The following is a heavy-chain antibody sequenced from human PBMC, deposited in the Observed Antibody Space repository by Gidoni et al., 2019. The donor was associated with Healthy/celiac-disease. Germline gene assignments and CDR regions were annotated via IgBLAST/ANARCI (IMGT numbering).Heavy chain of an antibody. CDR1: CGSFSGYY. CDR3: AGRRYYDFWSGYSNFDY. D-gene: IGHD3-3*01. V-gene: IGHV4-34*01. J-gene: IGHJ4*02. CDR2: INHCGST. Sequence: QVQLQQLGAGLLKPSETLSLTCAVHCGSFSGYYWSWIRQAPGQGLEWIGEINHCGSTNYNPSLKSRVTISVDTSKNQFSLKLSSVTAADTAVYYCAGRRYYDFWSGYSNFDYWGQGTLVTVSS.